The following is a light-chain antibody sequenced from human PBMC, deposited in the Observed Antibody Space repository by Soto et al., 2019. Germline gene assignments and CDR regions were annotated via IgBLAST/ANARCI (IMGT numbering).Light chain of an antibody. V-gene: IGKV1-39*01. CDR3: QQSYITLYS. J-gene: IGKJ2*03. CDR2: AAS. CDR1: QSISTN. Sequence: DIQMTQSPSSLSASVGDRVTITCRASQSISTNLSWYQKKPGKAPKLLISAASSLQSGVPSRFSGSGSGTDFSLTISSLQPEDCAIYFCQQSYITLYSFGQGTNLEIK.